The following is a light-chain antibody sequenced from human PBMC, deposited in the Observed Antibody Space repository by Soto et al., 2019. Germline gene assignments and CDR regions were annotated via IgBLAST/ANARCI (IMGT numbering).Light chain of an antibody. CDR1: SSDVGGYNY. CDR3: SSYAGSNYV. V-gene: IGLV2-8*01. J-gene: IGLJ1*01. Sequence: QSVLTQPPSASGSPGQSVTISCTGTSSDVGGYNYVSWYQQHPGKVPKLMIYEVSKRPSGVPDRFSGSKSGNTASLTVSGLQAEDEADYYCSSYAGSNYVFGTGNKVTVL. CDR2: EVS.